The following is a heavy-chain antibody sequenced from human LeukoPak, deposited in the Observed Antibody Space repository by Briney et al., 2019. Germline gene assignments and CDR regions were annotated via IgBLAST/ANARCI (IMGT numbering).Heavy chain of an antibody. CDR2: ISYDGSNK. Sequence: PGGSLRLSCAASGFTFSSYGMHWVRQAPGKGLKWVAVISYDGSNKYYADSVKGRFTISRDNSKNTLYLQMNSLKAEDTAVYYCAKDRGQQLVYYYFDYWGQGTLVTVSS. CDR1: GFTFSSYG. J-gene: IGHJ4*02. V-gene: IGHV3-30*18. CDR3: AKDRGQQLVYYYFDY. D-gene: IGHD6-13*01.